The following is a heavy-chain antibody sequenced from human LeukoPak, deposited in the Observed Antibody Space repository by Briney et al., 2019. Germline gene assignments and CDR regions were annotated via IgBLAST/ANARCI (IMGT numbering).Heavy chain of an antibody. Sequence: PGGSLRLSCVASGFTFGKYWMSWVRQAPGKGLEWVANIKLDGSGKNYVDSVKGRFTISRDNTKNSLYLQMNSLRVEDTAVYYCVIQISGVVYWGQGTLVTVSS. CDR2: IKLDGSGK. D-gene: IGHD3-3*01. CDR3: VIQISGVVY. J-gene: IGHJ4*02. V-gene: IGHV3-7*03. CDR1: GFTFGKYW.